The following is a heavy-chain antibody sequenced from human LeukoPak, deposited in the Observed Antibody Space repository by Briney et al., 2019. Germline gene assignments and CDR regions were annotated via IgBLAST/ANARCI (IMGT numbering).Heavy chain of an antibody. J-gene: IGHJ1*01. V-gene: IGHV5-51*01. CDR2: IYPGDSDT. CDR1: GYSFTSYW. Sequence: GESLKISCKGSGYSFTSYWIGWVRQMPGKGLEWMGIIYPGDSDTRYSPSFQGQVTISADKSISTAYLQWSSLKASDTAMYFCATYAGSYSKYFQHWGQGTLVTVSS. CDR3: ATYAGSYSKYFQH. D-gene: IGHD3-10*01.